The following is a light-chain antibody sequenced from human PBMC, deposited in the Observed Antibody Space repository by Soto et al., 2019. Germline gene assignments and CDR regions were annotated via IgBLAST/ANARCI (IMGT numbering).Light chain of an antibody. CDR3: QQSDSIPLT. V-gene: IGKV1-39*01. CDR1: QTITRY. Sequence: DIQMTQSPSSLSASVGDRVTITCRASQTITRYLNWYQLKAGRGPKLLISSTSSLQRGVPSRFTGSGSGTDFTLTISSLQPEDFATYYCQQSDSIPLTFGQGTKVEIK. CDR2: STS. J-gene: IGKJ1*01.